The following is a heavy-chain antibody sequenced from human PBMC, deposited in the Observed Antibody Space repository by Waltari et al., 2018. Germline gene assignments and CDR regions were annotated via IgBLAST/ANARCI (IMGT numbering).Heavy chain of an antibody. CDR1: GFTVRRNY. J-gene: IGHJ4*02. CDR3: ARVFGRSSGWYGGDY. V-gene: IGHV3-53*01. D-gene: IGHD6-19*01. CDR2: IYSGGST. Sequence: EVQLVESGGGLIQPGGSLRLSCAASGFTVRRNYMRWVRQAPGKGLEWVSVIYSGGSTYYADSVKGRFTISRDNSKNTLYLQMNSLRAEDTAVYYCARVFGRSSGWYGGDYWGQGTLVTVSS.